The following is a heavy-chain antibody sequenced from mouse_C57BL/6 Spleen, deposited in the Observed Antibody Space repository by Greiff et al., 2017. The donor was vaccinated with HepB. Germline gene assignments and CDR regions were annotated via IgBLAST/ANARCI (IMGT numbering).Heavy chain of an antibody. V-gene: IGHV1-82*01. CDR3: GRGGYFDV. CDR1: GYAFSSSW. J-gene: IGHJ1*03. Sequence: QVQLQQSGPELVKPGASVKISCKASGYAFSSSWMNWVKQRPGKGLEWIGRIYPGDGDTNYNGKFKGKATLTADKSSSTAYMQLSSLTSEDSGVYFCGRGGYFDVWGTGTTVTVSS. CDR2: IYPGDGDT.